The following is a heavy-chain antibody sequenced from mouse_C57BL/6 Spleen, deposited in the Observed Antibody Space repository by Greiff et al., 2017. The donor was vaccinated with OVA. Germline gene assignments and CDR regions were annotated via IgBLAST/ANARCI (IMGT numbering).Heavy chain of an antibody. CDR3: ARPPTTVVATGFDY. CDR2: IYPRDGST. Sequence: QVHVKQSGPELVKPGASVKLSCKASGYTFTSYDINWVKQRPGQGLEWIGWIYPRDGSTKYNEKFKGKATLTVDTSSSTAYMELHSLTSEDSAVYFCARPPTTVVATGFDYWGQGTTLTVSS. J-gene: IGHJ2*01. D-gene: IGHD1-1*01. V-gene: IGHV1-85*01. CDR1: GYTFTSYD.